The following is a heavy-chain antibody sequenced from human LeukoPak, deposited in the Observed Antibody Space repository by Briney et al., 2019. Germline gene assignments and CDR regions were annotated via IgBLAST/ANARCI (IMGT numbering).Heavy chain of an antibody. CDR3: AREQRVYYYYYMDV. D-gene: IGHD6-13*01. CDR2: ISWNSGSI. CDR1: GFTFDDYA. Sequence: GGSLRLSCAASGFTFDDYAMHWVRQAPGKGLEWVSGISWNSGSIGYADSVKGRFTISRDNAKNSLYLQMNSLRAEDMALYYCAREQRVYYYYYMDVWGKGTTVTVSS. J-gene: IGHJ6*03. V-gene: IGHV3-9*03.